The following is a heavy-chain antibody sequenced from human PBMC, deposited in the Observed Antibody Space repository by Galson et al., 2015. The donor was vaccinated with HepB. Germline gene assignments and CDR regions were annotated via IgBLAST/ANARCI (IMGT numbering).Heavy chain of an antibody. CDR2: IYGGGGT. Sequence: LRLSCAASGFSVSSDYMSWVRQAPGKGLECVSVIYGGGGTNYADSVKGRFTISRDNSKNILYLQMNNLRSVDTAVYYCARGRYYTTECYLDPWGQGTQVTVTS. V-gene: IGHV3-66*02. CDR1: GFSVSSDY. D-gene: IGHD2-8*01. CDR3: ARGRYYTTECYLDP. J-gene: IGHJ5*02.